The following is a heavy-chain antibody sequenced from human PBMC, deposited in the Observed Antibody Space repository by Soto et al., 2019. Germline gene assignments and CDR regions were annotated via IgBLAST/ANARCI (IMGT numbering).Heavy chain of an antibody. D-gene: IGHD4-17*01. CDR1: GGSISTDNYY. Sequence: QVQLQESGPGLVKPSQTLSLTCPVSGGSISTDNYYWSWIRQPPGKGLEWIGYVYYTGDTYYNPTPKSRLTISVDTTQYHCALKLSSVTAADTAVYYCARGALTVTPFFFDSWGQGTLVTVSS. J-gene: IGHJ4*02. CDR3: ARGALTVTPFFFDS. V-gene: IGHV4-30-4*01. CDR2: VYYTGDT.